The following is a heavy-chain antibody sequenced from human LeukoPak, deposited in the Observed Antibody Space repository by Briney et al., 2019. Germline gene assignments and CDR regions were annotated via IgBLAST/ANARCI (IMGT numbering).Heavy chain of an antibody. CDR2: ISSDGSGT. V-gene: IGHV3-74*01. D-gene: IGHD1-26*01. J-gene: IGHJ4*02. CDR1: GFTFSSYW. Sequence: GGSLRLSCAASGFTFSSYWMHWVRQAPGKGLVWVSRISSDGSGTNYADSVKGRFTISRDNAKNSLYLQMNSLRGEDTALYYCAKDARTGIVGAIDYWGQGTLVTVSS. CDR3: AKDARTGIVGAIDY.